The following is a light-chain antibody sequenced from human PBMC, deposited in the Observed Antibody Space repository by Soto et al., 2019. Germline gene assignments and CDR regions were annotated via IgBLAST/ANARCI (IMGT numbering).Light chain of an antibody. V-gene: IGLV3-21*02. CDR3: QVWDSSSDHYV. CDR1: NIGDKS. Sequence: SYVLTQPPSVSVAPGQTARITCGGNNIGDKSVHWYQQKPGQAPVLVVYGDSDRPSGIPERFSGSNSGNTATLTISRVAAGDEADYYCQVWDSSSDHYVFGTGTKATVL. J-gene: IGLJ1*01. CDR2: GDS.